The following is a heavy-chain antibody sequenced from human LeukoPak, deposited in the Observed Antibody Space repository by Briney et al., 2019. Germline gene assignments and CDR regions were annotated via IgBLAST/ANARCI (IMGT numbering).Heavy chain of an antibody. CDR1: GFTFSGYE. Sequence: GGSLRLSCAASGFTFSGYEMNWVRQAPGKGLEWVAVIWYDGSKKYYADSVKGRFTISRDDSKNTLYLQMNSLRVEDTAVYYCARSVLSPVLQDFDYWGQGTLVTVSS. D-gene: IGHD5-24*01. J-gene: IGHJ4*02. CDR3: ARSVLSPVLQDFDY. V-gene: IGHV3-33*08. CDR2: IWYDGSKK.